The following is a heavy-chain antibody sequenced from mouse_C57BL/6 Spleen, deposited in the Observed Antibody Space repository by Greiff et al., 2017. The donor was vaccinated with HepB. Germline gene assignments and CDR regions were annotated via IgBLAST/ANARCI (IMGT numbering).Heavy chain of an antibody. Sequence: VQLQQSGPELVKPGASVKMSCKASGYTFTDYNMHWVKQSHGKSLEWIGYINPNNGGTSYNQKFKGKATLTVNKSSSTAYMELRSLTSEDSAVYYCARDYYGRRYFDYWGQGTTLTVSS. CDR3: ARDYYGRRYFDY. D-gene: IGHD1-1*01. CDR2: INPNNGGT. V-gene: IGHV1-22*01. J-gene: IGHJ2*01. CDR1: GYTFTDYN.